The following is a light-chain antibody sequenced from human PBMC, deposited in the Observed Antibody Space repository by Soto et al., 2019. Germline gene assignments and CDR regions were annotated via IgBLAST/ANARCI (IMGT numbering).Light chain of an antibody. CDR1: ISDIGGYNF. CDR3: ASYTRTTTLF. CDR2: DVN. Sequence: QSVLTQPASVSGSPGQSITISCTGTISDIGGYNFISWYQHHPGKAPKLVIYDVNHRPSGISYRFSGSKSGNTASLTISGLQAEDEADYYCASYTRTTTLFFGGGTKLTVL. V-gene: IGLV2-14*01. J-gene: IGLJ2*01.